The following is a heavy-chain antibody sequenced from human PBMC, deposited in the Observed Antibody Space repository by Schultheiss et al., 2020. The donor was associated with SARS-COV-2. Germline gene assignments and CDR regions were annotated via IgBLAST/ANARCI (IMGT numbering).Heavy chain of an antibody. D-gene: IGHD2-2*01. J-gene: IGHJ4*02. CDR3: ARECSSTSCLDY. CDR2: ISYDGSNK. CDR1: GFTFSSYA. V-gene: IGHV3-30-3*01. Sequence: GGSLRLSCAASGFTFSSYAMHWVRQAPGKGLEWVAVISYDGSNKYYADSVKGRFTISRDNSKNTLYLQMNSLRAEVTAVYYCARECSSTSCLDYWGQGTLVTVSS.